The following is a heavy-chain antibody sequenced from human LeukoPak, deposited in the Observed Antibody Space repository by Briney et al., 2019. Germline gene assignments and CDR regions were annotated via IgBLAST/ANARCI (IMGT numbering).Heavy chain of an antibody. V-gene: IGHV3-30*18. CDR3: AKDLTVHSSSWRYYYYGMDV. CDR2: MSYDGSNK. D-gene: IGHD6-13*01. J-gene: IGHJ6*02. CDR1: GFTFSSYG. Sequence: GGSLRLSCAASGFTFSSYGMHWVGQAPGKGLEWVAVMSYDGSNKYYADSVKGRFTISRDNSKNTLYLQMNSLRAEDTAVYYCAKDLTVHSSSWRYYYYGMDVWGQGTTVTVSS.